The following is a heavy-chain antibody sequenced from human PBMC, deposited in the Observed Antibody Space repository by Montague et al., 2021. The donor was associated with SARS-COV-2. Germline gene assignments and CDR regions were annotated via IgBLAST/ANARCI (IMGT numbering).Heavy chain of an antibody. V-gene: IGHV3-7*03. CDR3: ARDRIKYGPYNWFDP. D-gene: IGHD4-17*01. Sequence: SLRLPCAASGFTFSSYWMSWVRQAPGKGLEWVANIKQDGSEKYYVDSVKGRFTISRDNAKNSLYLQMNSLRAEDTAVYYCARDRIKYGPYNWFDPWGQGTLVTVSS. CDR2: IKQDGSEK. CDR1: GFTFSSYW. J-gene: IGHJ5*02.